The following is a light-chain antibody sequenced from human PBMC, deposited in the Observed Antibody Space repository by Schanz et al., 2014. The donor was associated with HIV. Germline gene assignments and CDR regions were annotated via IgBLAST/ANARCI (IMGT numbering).Light chain of an antibody. CDR2: AAS. Sequence: DIQMTQSPSSLSASVGDRVTITCRASQSISRYLNWYQQKPGKAPKLLIYAASSLQSGVPSRFSGSGSGTDFTLTISSLQPEDIATYYCQQYDNLPPFTFGPGTKVDIK. V-gene: IGKV1-39*01. CDR1: QSISRY. J-gene: IGKJ3*01. CDR3: QQYDNLPPFT.